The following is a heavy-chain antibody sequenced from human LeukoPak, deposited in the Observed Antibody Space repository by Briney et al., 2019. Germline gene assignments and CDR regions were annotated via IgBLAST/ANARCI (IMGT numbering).Heavy chain of an antibody. CDR3: ARGGGYCSSTSCYLGWFDP. CDR1: GYTFTGYY. Sequence: ASVKVSCKASGYTFTGYYMHWVRQAPGQGLEWMGWINPNSGGTNYAQKFQGRVTMTRDTSISTAYMELSRLRSDDTAAYYCARGGGYCSSTSCYLGWFDPWGQGTLVTVSS. CDR2: INPNSGGT. V-gene: IGHV1-2*02. J-gene: IGHJ5*02. D-gene: IGHD2-2*03.